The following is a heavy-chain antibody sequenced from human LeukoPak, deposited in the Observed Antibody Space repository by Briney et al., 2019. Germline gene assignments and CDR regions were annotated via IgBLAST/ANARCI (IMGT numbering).Heavy chain of an antibody. CDR1: GYTFTTYA. D-gene: IGHD3-10*01. Sequence: GASVKVSCKASGYTFTTYAIHWVRQAPGQRLEWMGWINAGNGNTKYSQKFQGRVTITRDTSASTAYMELSSLRSEDTAVYYCTITMVRGVPYYFDYWGQGTLVTVSS. CDR3: TITMVRGVPYYFDY. J-gene: IGHJ4*02. CDR2: INAGNGNT. V-gene: IGHV1-3*01.